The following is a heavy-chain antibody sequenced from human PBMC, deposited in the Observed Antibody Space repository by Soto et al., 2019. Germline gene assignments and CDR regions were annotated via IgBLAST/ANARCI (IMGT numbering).Heavy chain of an antibody. Sequence: QVQLVQSGAEVKKPGASVKVSCKASGYTFTSYAMLWVRQAPGQRLEWMGWINAGNGNTKYSQKFQGRVTITRDTSASTAYMELSSLRSEDTAVYYCARDRNWDNWFDPWGQGTLVTVSS. V-gene: IGHV1-3*01. CDR2: INAGNGNT. D-gene: IGHD7-27*01. J-gene: IGHJ5*02. CDR3: ARDRNWDNWFDP. CDR1: GYTFTSYA.